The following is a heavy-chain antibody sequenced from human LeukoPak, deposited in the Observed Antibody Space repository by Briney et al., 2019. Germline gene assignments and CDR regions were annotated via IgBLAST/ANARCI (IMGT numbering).Heavy chain of an antibody. V-gene: IGHV1-2*02. CDR3: ARERDILTGYVGISYDY. J-gene: IGHJ4*02. Sequence: ASVKVSCKASGYTFTGYYMHWVRQAPGQGLEWMGWINPNSGGTNYAQKFQGRVTMTRDTSISTAYMELSRLRSDDTAVYYCARERDILTGYVGISYDYWGQGTLVTVSS. D-gene: IGHD3-9*01. CDR1: GYTFTGYY. CDR2: INPNSGGT.